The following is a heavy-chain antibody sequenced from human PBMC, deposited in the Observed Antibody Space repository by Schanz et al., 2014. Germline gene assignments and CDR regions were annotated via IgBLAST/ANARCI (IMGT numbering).Heavy chain of an antibody. CDR1: GYTFTGYY. V-gene: IGHV1-2*06. CDR2: INPNSGGT. CDR3: ARGYRLQSFDY. Sequence: QVQLVQSGAEVKKPGASVKVSCKASGYTFTGYYMHWVRQAPGQGLEWMGRINPNSGGTNYEQKFQGRVTMTRNTSISTAYMELSSLRSEDRAMYYCARGYRLQSFDYWGQGTLVNASS. D-gene: IGHD4-4*01. J-gene: IGHJ4*02.